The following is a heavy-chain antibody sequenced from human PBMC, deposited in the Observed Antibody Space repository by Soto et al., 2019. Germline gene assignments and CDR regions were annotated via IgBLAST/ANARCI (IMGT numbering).Heavy chain of an antibody. V-gene: IGHV3-7*01. Sequence: EVQLVESGGDLVQPGGSLRLSCAASGFSFNSYWMSWVRQAPGKGLEWVANIKQDGSEKYYVDSVKGRFTISRDNAENSLYLQMNSLRAEDTAVYYCARPLGWRDAFDICGQGTMFTVSS. CDR1: GFSFNSYW. CDR2: IKQDGSEK. J-gene: IGHJ3*02. D-gene: IGHD6-19*01. CDR3: ARPLGWRDAFDI.